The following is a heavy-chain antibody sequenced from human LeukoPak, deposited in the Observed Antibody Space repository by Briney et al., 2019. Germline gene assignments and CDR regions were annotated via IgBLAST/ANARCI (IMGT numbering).Heavy chain of an antibody. Sequence: ASVKVSCKASGGTFSSYAISWVRQAPGQGLEWMGRIIPIFGTANYAQKFQGRVTITTDESTNTAYMELSSLRSEDTSVYYCASDGTYYYDSSGYYLGYWGQGTLVTVSS. J-gene: IGHJ4*02. V-gene: IGHV1-69*05. CDR1: GGTFSSYA. CDR2: IIPIFGTA. D-gene: IGHD3-22*01. CDR3: ASDGTYYYDSSGYYLGY.